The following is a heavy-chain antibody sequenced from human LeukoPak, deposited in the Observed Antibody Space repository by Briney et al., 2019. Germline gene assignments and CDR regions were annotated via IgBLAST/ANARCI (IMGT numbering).Heavy chain of an antibody. CDR2: IYSGGSR. J-gene: IGHJ6*03. D-gene: IGHD6-13*01. Sequence: GGSLRLSCAVSGFTVSSNYMSWVRQAPGKGLEWVSVIYSGGSRYYADSVKGRFTISRDNSKNTLYLQMNSLRAEDTAVYYCAAAGNLYYMDVWGKGTTVTISS. CDR1: GFTVSSNY. V-gene: IGHV3-66*01. CDR3: AAAGNLYYMDV.